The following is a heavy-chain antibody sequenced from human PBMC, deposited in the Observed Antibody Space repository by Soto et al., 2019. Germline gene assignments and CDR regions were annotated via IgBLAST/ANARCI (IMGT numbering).Heavy chain of an antibody. J-gene: IGHJ2*01. CDR3: AKDRVPYSDYGRYFDL. V-gene: IGHV3-74*01. Sequence: EVQLVESGGGLVQPGGSLRLSCAASGFTVSTYWMHWVRQDPGEGLMWVSRISPDGSTTTYADPVRGRFTISRDTAENTLYLQMNSLRVEDTAVYYCAKDRVPYSDYGRYFDLWGRGTLVTVSS. CDR1: GFTVSTYW. D-gene: IGHD4-17*01. CDR2: ISPDGSTT.